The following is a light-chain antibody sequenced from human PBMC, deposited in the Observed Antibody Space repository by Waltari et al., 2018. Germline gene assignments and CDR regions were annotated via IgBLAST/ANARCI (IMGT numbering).Light chain of an antibody. J-gene: IGLJ3*02. Sequence: QSVLTQPPSASGTPGQRVTMSCSGSSSNIGRNTVNWYKQLPGTAPKLLIYRNNQRPSGVPDRFSGSKSGTSASLAISGLQPEDEANYYCAAWDDSLSGYWVLGGGTKLTVL. CDR2: RNN. V-gene: IGLV1-44*01. CDR1: SSNIGRNT. CDR3: AAWDDSLSGYWV.